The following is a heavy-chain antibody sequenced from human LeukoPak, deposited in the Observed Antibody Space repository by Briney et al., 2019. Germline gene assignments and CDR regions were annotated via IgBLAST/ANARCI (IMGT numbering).Heavy chain of an antibody. CDR3: TTDPGYSGYDYGDY. D-gene: IGHD5-12*01. V-gene: IGHV3-15*01. J-gene: IGHJ4*02. Sequence: GGSLRLSRAASGFTFSNAWMSWVRQAPGKGLEWVGRIKSKTDGGTTDYAAPVKGRFTISRDDSKNTLYLQMNSLKTEDTAVYYCTTDPGYSGYDYGDYWGQGTLVTVSS. CDR1: GFTFSNAW. CDR2: IKSKTDGGTT.